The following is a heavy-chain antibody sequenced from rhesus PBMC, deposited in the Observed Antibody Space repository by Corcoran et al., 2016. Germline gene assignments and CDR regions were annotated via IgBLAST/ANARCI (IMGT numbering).Heavy chain of an antibody. CDR3: ARGNSIAAGVDY. Sequence: QVQLVQSGAEVKKPGASVKVSCKASGFTFGSYAISWLLQAPGQGLEGKGVIKHVCGITNEAEKGQGRVKSTAETYTSTAYMERSSLRSEDTAVYYCARGNSIAAGVDYWGQGVLVTVSS. V-gene: IGHV1-198*02. J-gene: IGHJ4*01. CDR1: GFTFGSYA. D-gene: IGHD6-31*01. CDR2: IKHVCGIT.